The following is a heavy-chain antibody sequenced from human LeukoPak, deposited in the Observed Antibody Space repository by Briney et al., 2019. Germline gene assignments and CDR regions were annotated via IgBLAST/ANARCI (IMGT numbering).Heavy chain of an antibody. CDR2: ISSGSSAR. CDR3: ARMSGSRLPGY. D-gene: IGHD3-3*01. J-gene: IGHJ4*02. V-gene: IGHV3-48*01. CDR1: GFTFSSHS. Sequence: QAGGSLRLSCAASGFTFSSHSMNWVRQTPGKGLERVSYISSGSSARYYADSVKGRFTISRDDARNSLYLQTNSLRAEDTAVYYCARMSGSRLPGYWGQGTLVTVSS.